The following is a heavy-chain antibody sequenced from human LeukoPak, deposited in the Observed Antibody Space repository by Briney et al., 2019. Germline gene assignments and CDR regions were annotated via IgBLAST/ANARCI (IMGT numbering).Heavy chain of an antibody. CDR2: ISSSRSPI. Sequence: GASLRLSCAASGVTFSSYIMNWVREAPGKGLEWFAYISSSRSPIYYADSLKGRFTISSDNANISLSLPTDSLRAEDTAVYYCPRAPSGVLGFDYWGQGTLVTVSS. CDR3: PRAPSGVLGFDY. V-gene: IGHV3-48*01. CDR1: GVTFSSYI. J-gene: IGHJ4*02. D-gene: IGHD2-8*01.